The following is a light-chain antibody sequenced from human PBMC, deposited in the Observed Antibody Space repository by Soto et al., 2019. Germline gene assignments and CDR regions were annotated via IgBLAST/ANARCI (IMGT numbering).Light chain of an antibody. V-gene: IGLV2-14*03. J-gene: IGLJ2*01. CDR3: SSYTSSGTNVV. CDR2: DVG. CDR1: SSDIGGYNF. Sequence: QSVLTQPASVSGSPGQSITISCTGTSSDIGGYNFVSWYQQHPGKAPKLMIFDVGNRPSGVSNRFSGSKSGNAASLTISGLQAEDEAEYYCSSYTSSGTNVVFGGGTKLTVL.